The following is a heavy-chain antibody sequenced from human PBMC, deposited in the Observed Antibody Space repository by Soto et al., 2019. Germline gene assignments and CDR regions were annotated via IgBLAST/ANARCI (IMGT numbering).Heavy chain of an antibody. CDR2: VSYDGTKE. CDR3: ARAEYSRSWSPYYYYYGMDV. J-gene: IGHJ6*02. D-gene: IGHD6-13*01. V-gene: IGHV3-30*14. Sequence: QVQLVESGGGVVQPGRSLRLSCAVSGFTFDSYPMHWVRQAPGKGLEWVAVVSYDGTKEYYADSVKGRFTISRDNSKSTLSLQMNSLRADNTAVYYCARAEYSRSWSPYYYYYGMDVWGQGTTVTVSS. CDR1: GFTFDSYP.